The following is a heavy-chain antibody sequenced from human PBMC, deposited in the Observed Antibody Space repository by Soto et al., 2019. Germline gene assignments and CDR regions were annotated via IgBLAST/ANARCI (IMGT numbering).Heavy chain of an antibody. CDR3: VRDPAVTVTTRVRWFLP. CDR1: GFTFSSYS. V-gene: IGHV3-48*01. CDR2: ISSGSSTI. D-gene: IGHD4-17*01. Sequence: PGGSLRLSCAASGFTFSSYSMNWVRQAPGKGLEWVSYISSGSSTIYYADSVKGRFTISRDNAKNSPYLQMNSLRAEDTAVYYYVRDPAVTVTTRVRWFLPWGQGTLVTVSS. J-gene: IGHJ5*02.